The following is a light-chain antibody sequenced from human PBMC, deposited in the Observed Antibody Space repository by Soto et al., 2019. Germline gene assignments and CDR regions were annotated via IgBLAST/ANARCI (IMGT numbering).Light chain of an antibody. J-gene: IGKJ1*01. CDR1: HAVIYSSNNKNH. V-gene: IGKV4-1*01. CDR2: WAS. CDR3: QQYYSNPRT. Sequence: DIVMTQSPDSLSVSLGERASINSKSSHAVIYSSNNKNHLAWYQQRKGQTPKLLFSWASTRESGVPDRFSASGSGTDFTLSIGRLQAEDVAVYYCQQYYSNPRTFGQGTKVDIK.